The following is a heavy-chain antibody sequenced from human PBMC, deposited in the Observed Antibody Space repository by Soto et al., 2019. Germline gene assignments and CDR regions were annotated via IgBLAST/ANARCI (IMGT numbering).Heavy chain of an antibody. D-gene: IGHD1-26*01. V-gene: IGHV4-30-4*01. CDR2: IYSSGNT. Sequence: SETLSLTCTVSGDSIIRIGYYWSWIRQHPGKGLEWSGYIYSSGNTHYNPSLKSRLTISVDTSNNQFSLKVRSVTAAVTAVYYCARRSGNDNDRYFDSWGQGTLVTVSS. CDR1: GDSIIRIGYY. J-gene: IGHJ4*02. CDR3: ARRSGNDNDRYFDS.